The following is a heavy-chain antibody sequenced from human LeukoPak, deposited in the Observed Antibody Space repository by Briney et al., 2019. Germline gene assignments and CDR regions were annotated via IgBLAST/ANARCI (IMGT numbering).Heavy chain of an antibody. CDR1: GFTFSSYW. CDR3: AREYYDFWSGYYTNWFDP. Sequence: QPGGSLRLSCAASGFTFSSYWMHWVRQAPGKGLVWVSRINGDGSSTSYADSVKGRFTISRDNAKNTLYLQMNSLRAEDTAVYYCAREYYDFWSGYYTNWFDPWGQGTLVTVSS. D-gene: IGHD3-3*01. CDR2: INGDGSST. J-gene: IGHJ5*02. V-gene: IGHV3-74*01.